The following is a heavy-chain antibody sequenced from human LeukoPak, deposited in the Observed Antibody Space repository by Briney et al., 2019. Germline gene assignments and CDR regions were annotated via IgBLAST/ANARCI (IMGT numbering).Heavy chain of an antibody. V-gene: IGHV3-48*03. CDR1: GFTFSSYE. CDR3: ARVPNSGGYYPSDY. J-gene: IGHJ4*02. CDR2: ISLSGDTI. Sequence: PGGSLRLSCAASGFTFSSYEMNWVRQAPGKGLEWVSFISLSGDTIYYADSVKGRFTVSRDNAKNSLYLQMNSLRDEDTAVYYCARVPNSGGYYPSDYWGQGTLVTVSS. D-gene: IGHD3-22*01.